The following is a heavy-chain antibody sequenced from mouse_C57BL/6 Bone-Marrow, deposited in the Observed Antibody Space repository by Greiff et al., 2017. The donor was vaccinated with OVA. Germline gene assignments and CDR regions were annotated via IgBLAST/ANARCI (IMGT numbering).Heavy chain of an antibody. D-gene: IGHD2-14*01. CDR2: IYPRSGNT. CDR3: AGGNYLDY. V-gene: IGHV1-81*01. Sequence: QVQLQQSGAELARPGASVKLSCKASGYTFTSSGISWVKQRTGQGLEWIGEIYPRSGNTYYNEKFKGKATLTADKSSSTAYMERRSLTSEDSAVYFCAGGNYLDYWGQGTTLTVSS. J-gene: IGHJ2*01. CDR1: GYTFTSSG.